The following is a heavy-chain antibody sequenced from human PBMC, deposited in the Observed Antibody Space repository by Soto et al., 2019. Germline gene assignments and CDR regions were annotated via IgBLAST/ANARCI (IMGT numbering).Heavy chain of an antibody. J-gene: IGHJ6*02. D-gene: IGHD4-4*01. CDR3: AKDFLTIVTTAYDYGMDA. Sequence: PGGSLRLSCAASGFTSSYYGMHWVRQAPGKGLEWVAVISYDGSNKYYADSVKGRFTISRDNSKNTLYLEMNSLRAEDTALYCCAKDFLTIVTTAYDYGMDAWGQGTTVTVSS. CDR1: GFTSSYYG. V-gene: IGHV3-30*18. CDR2: ISYDGSNK.